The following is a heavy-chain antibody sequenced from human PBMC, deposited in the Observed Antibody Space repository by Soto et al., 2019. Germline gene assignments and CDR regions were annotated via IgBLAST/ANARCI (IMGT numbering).Heavy chain of an antibody. D-gene: IGHD6-13*01. CDR2: INPNSGGT. CDR1: GYTFTGYY. J-gene: IGHJ4*02. V-gene: IGHV1-2*04. Sequence: ASVKVSCKASGYTFTGYYMHWVRQAPGQGLEWMGWINPNSGGTNYAQKFQGWVTMTRDTSISTAYMELSRLRSDDTAVYYCARALIRAADYDYWGQGSLVTVSS. CDR3: ARALIRAADYDY.